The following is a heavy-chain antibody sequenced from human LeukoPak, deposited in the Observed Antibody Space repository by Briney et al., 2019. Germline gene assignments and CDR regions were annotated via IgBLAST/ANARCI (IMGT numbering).Heavy chain of an antibody. V-gene: IGHV3-13*04. CDR2: IGTAGDT. D-gene: IGHD6-19*01. Sequence: PGGSLRLSCAASGFTFSRYDMHWVRQATGKGLEWVSAIGTAGDTYYPGSVKGRFTISRDKAKNSLYLQMNSLRAEDTAVYYCARSSKAESTRYSSGWYSGPPYYYGMDVWGQGTTVTVSS. CDR3: ARSSKAESTRYSSGWYSGPPYYYGMDV. J-gene: IGHJ6*02. CDR1: GFTFSRYD.